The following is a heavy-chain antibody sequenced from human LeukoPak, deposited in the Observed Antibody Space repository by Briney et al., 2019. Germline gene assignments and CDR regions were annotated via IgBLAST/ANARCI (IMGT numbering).Heavy chain of an antibody. CDR2: IWYDGSNK. Sequence: PGGSLRLSCAASGFTFSSYGMHWVRQAPGKGLEWVAVIWYDGSNKYYADSVKGRFTISRDNSKNTLYLQMNSLRAEDTAVYYCAKDRQAYYYFGYWGQGTLVTVSS. CDR3: AKDRQAYYYFGY. D-gene: IGHD2-21*01. CDR1: GFTFSSYG. V-gene: IGHV3-33*06. J-gene: IGHJ4*02.